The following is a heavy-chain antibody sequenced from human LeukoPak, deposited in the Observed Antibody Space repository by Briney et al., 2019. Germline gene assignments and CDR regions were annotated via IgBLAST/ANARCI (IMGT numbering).Heavy chain of an antibody. Sequence: GGSLRLSCAASGFPFSVAWMHWFRQVPGKGLMWVSRITTDETTTYADSVRGRFTISRDNAKNTVYLQMNSLRVEDTAVYYCARGGLTIAEATTSWYLDYWGQGTLVTVSS. V-gene: IGHV3-74*01. CDR2: ITTDETT. J-gene: IGHJ4*02. CDR1: GFPFSVAW. D-gene: IGHD1-26*01. CDR3: ARGGLTIAEATTSWYLDY.